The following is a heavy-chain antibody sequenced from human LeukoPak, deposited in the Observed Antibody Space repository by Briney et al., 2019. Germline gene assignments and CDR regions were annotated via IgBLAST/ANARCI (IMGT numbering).Heavy chain of an antibody. CDR3: ARSPPRYYDYVWGSYRYDY. J-gene: IGHJ4*01. D-gene: IGHD3-16*02. V-gene: IGHV4-34*01. Sequence: RSSETLSLTCAVYGGSFGGYYWSWIRQPPGKGLEWIGEINHSGSTNYNPSLKSRVTISVDTSKNQFSLKLSSVTAADTAVYYCARSPPRYYDYVWGSYRYDYWGQGTLVTVSS. CDR1: GGSFGGYY. CDR2: INHSGST.